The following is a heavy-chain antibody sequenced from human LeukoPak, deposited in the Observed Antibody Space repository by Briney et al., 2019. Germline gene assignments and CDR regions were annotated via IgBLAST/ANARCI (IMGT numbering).Heavy chain of an antibody. CDR2: ISGSGGST. CDR3: AKEDSEGAPNWFDP. Sequence: GGSLRLSCTASGFTFSSYGMSWVRQAPGKGLEWVSAISGSGGSTSYADSVRGRFTISRDNSKNTLYLHMNSLRAEDTAVYYCAKEDSEGAPNWFDPWGQGTLVTVSS. J-gene: IGHJ5*02. CDR1: GFTFSSYG. D-gene: IGHD1-14*01. V-gene: IGHV3-23*01.